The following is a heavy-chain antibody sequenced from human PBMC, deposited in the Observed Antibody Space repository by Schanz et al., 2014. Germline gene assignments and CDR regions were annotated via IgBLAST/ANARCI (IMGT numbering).Heavy chain of an antibody. D-gene: IGHD4-17*01. CDR1: GFTFSDSC. Sequence: EVQLVESGGGLVQPGGSLRLSCAASGFTFSDSCLHWVRQAPGPFLFWVSRTSNAVLFTTFADSVKGRFTISRDNAKNTLYLQMNSLRAEDTAVYYCVRDTDYHFDYWGQGTLVTVSS. CDR2: TSNAVLFT. CDR3: VRDTDYHFDY. J-gene: IGHJ4*02. V-gene: IGHV3-74*01.